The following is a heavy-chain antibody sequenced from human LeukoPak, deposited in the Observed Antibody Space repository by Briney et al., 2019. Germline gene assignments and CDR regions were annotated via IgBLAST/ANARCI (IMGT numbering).Heavy chain of an antibody. J-gene: IGHJ4*02. CDR1: GFTFSSYA. CDR2: ISYDGSNK. V-gene: IGHV3-30*04. Sequence: GGSLRLSCAASGFTFSSYAMHWVRQAPGTGLEWVAVISYDGSNKYYADSVKGRFTISRDNSKNTLYLQMNSLRAEDTAVYYCARAGEYYFDYWGQGTLVTVSS. CDR3: ARAGEYYFDY. D-gene: IGHD3-10*01.